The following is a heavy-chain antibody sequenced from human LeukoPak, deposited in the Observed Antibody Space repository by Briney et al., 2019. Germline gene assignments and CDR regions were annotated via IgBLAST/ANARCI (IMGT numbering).Heavy chain of an antibody. CDR2: IYYSGST. J-gene: IGHJ4*02. V-gene: IGHV4-39*01. CDR3: ASSSSSWCDY. Sequence: PSETLSLTCTVSGGSISSSSYYWGWIRQPPGKGLEWIGSIYYSGSTYYNPSLKSRVTISVDTSKNQFSLKLSSVTAADTAVYYCASSSSSWCDYWGQGTLVTVSS. D-gene: IGHD6-13*01. CDR1: GGSISSSSYY.